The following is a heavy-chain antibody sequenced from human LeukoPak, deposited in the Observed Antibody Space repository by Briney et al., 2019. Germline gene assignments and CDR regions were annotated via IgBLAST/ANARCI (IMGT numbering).Heavy chain of an antibody. CDR1: GYTFTGYY. CDR3: ARVSLLFDAFDI. Sequence: ASVKVSCKASGYTFTGYYMHWVRQAPGQGLEWMGWINPNSGGTNYAQKFQGRVTMTRDTSISTAYMELSRLGSDDTAVYYCARVSLLFDAFDIWGQGTMVTVSS. J-gene: IGHJ3*02. V-gene: IGHV1-2*02. D-gene: IGHD1-26*01. CDR2: INPNSGGT.